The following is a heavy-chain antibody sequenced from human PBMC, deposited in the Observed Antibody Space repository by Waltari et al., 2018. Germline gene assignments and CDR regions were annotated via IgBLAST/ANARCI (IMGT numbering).Heavy chain of an antibody. V-gene: IGHV3-73*01. D-gene: IGHD6-19*01. CDR1: GFTFSVPA. Sequence: EVQLVASGGGLVQPGGSLKLSCAASGFTFSVPAMHWVRQASGKGLEWVGRIRSKANSYATAYAASVKGRFTISRDDSKNTAYLQMNSLKTEDTAVYYCTSIAVAGSGYWGQGTLVTVSS. CDR2: IRSKANSYAT. CDR3: TSIAVAGSGY. J-gene: IGHJ4*02.